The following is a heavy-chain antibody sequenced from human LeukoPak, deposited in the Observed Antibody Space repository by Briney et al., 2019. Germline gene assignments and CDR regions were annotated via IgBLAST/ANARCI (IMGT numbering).Heavy chain of an antibody. CDR3: ARGRGELLSYNWFDP. J-gene: IGHJ5*02. D-gene: IGHD1-26*01. CDR2: ISSSSSYI. V-gene: IGHV3-21*01. CDR1: RFTFSSYS. Sequence: GGSLRLSCAASRFTFSSYSMNWVRQAPGKGLEWVSSISSSSSYIYYADSVKGRFTISRDNAKNSLYLQMNSLRAEDTAVYYCARGRGELLSYNWFDPWGQGTLVTVSS.